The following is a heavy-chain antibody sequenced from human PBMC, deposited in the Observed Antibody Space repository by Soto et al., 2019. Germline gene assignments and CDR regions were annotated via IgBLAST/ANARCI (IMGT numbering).Heavy chain of an antibody. Sequence: QVQLQESGPGLVKPSETLSLTCTVSGGSVNSHYWSWIRQSPGKGLEWIGYISYSGSSTYNPSLKSRVTISADKSKNEFSLNLSSVTAADTAVYYCARDGKGSFSNFYFDDWGQGTLVTGSS. CDR2: ISYSGSS. J-gene: IGHJ4*02. V-gene: IGHV4-59*02. CDR1: GGSVNSHY. CDR3: ARDGKGSFSNFYFDD. D-gene: IGHD1-26*01.